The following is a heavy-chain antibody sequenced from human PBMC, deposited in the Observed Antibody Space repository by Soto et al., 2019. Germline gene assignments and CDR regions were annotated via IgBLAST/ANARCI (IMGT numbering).Heavy chain of an antibody. D-gene: IGHD5-18*01. V-gene: IGHV3-9*01. CDR3: AKDIGYSYGPGEYYYYGMDV. CDR1: GFTFDDYA. Sequence: HPGGSLRLSCAASGFTFDDYAMHWVRQAPGKGLEWVSGISWNSGSIGYADSVKGRFTISRDNAKNSLYLQMNSLRAEDTALYYCAKDIGYSYGPGEYYYYGMDVWGQGTTVTVS. CDR2: ISWNSGSI. J-gene: IGHJ6*02.